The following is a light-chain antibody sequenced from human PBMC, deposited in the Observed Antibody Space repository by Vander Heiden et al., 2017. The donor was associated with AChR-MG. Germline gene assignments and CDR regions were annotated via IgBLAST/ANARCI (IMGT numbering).Light chain of an antibody. CDR2: AAS. CDR3: QQTYSIPLT. J-gene: IGKJ4*01. Sequence: DIQMTQSPSSLSASVGDRVAMTCRARQSINSYLNWYQQKPGKAPKVLIYAASSLQSGVPARFSGSESGPDFTLTISSLQPEDFATYYCQQTYSIPLTFGGGTEVEI. CDR1: QSINSY. V-gene: IGKV1-39*01.